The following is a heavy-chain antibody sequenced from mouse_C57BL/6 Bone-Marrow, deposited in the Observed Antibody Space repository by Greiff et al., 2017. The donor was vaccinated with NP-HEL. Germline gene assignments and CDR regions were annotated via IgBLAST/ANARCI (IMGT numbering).Heavy chain of an antibody. CDR2: IDPANGNT. V-gene: IGHV14-3*01. J-gene: IGHJ3*01. CDR3: ASFTAQATVWFAY. D-gene: IGHD3-2*02. Sequence: LVESVAELVRPGASVKLSCTASGFNIKNTYMHWVKQRPEQGLEWIGRIDPANGNTKYAPKFQGKATITADTSSNTAYLQLSSLTSEDTAIYYCASFTAQATVWFAYWGQGTLVTVSA. CDR1: GFNIKNTY.